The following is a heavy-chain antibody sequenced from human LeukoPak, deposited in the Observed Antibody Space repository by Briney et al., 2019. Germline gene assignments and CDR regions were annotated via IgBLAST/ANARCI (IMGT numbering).Heavy chain of an antibody. CDR1: GFTFSSYS. CDR2: ISSSGGST. Sequence: GGSLRLSCAASGFTFSSYSMNWVRQAPGKGLEWVSVISSSGGSTYYADSVEGRFTISRDNSKDTLYLQMNSLRAEDTAVYYCAKSPGSRSYPHYFDYWGQGTLVTVSS. V-gene: IGHV3-23*01. D-gene: IGHD3-10*01. J-gene: IGHJ4*02. CDR3: AKSPGSRSYPHYFDY.